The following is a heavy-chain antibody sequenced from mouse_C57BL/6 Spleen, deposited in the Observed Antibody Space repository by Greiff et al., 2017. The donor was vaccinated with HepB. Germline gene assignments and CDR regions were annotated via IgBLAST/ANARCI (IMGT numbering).Heavy chain of an antibody. CDR1: GFTFSDYY. D-gene: IGHD2-3*01. CDR2: INYDGSST. J-gene: IGHJ2*01. CDR3: ARALIYDGYYVFFDY. Sequence: EVQLVESEGGLVQPGSSMKLSCTASGFTFSDYYMAWVRQVPEKGLEWVANINYDGSSTYYLDSLKSRFIISRDNAKNILYLQMSSLKSEDTATYYCARALIYDGYYVFFDYWGQGTTLTVSS. V-gene: IGHV5-16*01.